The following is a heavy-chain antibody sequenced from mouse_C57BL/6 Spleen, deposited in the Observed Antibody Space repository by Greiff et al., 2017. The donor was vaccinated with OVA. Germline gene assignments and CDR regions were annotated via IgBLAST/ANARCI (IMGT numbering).Heavy chain of an antibody. V-gene: IGHV1-69*01. CDR1: GYTFTSYW. CDR3: ARSYYGSSYPYWYFDV. Sequence: QVQLKQPGAELVMPGASVKLSCKASGYTFTSYWMHWVKQRPGQGLEWIGEIDPSDSYTNYNQKFKGKSTLTVDKSSSTAYMQLSSLTSEDSAVYYCARSYYGSSYPYWYFDVWGTGTTVTVSS. J-gene: IGHJ1*03. D-gene: IGHD1-1*01. CDR2: IDPSDSYT.